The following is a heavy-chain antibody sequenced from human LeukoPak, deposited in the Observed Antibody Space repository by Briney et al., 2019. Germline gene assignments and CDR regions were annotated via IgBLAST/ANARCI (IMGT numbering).Heavy chain of an antibody. CDR3: ARGRSGYHNP. CDR1: DFSVCLNY. Sequence: GGSLRLFCAVSDFSVCLNYMTWVRHAPGEGLEWVSLIYSGCSTYYADLVKGRFTISRDDSKNTLYLQMNSLRAEDTAVYYCARGRSGYHNPGGQGTLVTVSS. J-gene: IGHJ4*02. V-gene: IGHV3-66*01. CDR2: IYSGCST. D-gene: IGHD5-12*01.